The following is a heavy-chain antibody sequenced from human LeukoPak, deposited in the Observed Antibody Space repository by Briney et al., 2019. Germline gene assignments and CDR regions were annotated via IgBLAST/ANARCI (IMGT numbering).Heavy chain of an antibody. CDR3: ARDLYYGSGSYGY. Sequence: PSETLSLTCTVSGGSISSYYWSWIRQPPGKGLEWIGYIYYSGSTNYNPSLKSRVTISVDTSKNQFSLKLSSVTAADTAVYYCARDLYYGSGSYGYWGQGTLVTVSS. V-gene: IGHV4-59*01. D-gene: IGHD3-10*01. CDR2: IYYSGST. CDR1: GGSISSYY. J-gene: IGHJ4*02.